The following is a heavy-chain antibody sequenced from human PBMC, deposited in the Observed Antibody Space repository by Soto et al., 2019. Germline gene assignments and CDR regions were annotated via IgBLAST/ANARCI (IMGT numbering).Heavy chain of an antibody. J-gene: IGHJ5*02. CDR1: GYTFTIYG. CDR3: ARARYYDSSGPPRFDP. CDR2: ISSYNGNT. D-gene: IGHD3-22*01. Sequence: QVQLVQSGAEVKKPGASVKVSCKASGYTFTIYGISWVRQAPGQGLEWMGWISSYNGNTNYAQKLQGRVTMTTDTSTSTAYMELRSLRSDDTAVYYCARARYYDSSGPPRFDPWGQGTLVTVAS. V-gene: IGHV1-18*04.